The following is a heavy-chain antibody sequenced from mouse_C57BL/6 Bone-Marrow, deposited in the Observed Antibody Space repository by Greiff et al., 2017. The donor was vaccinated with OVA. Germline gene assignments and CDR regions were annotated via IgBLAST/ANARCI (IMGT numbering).Heavy chain of an antibody. CDR1: GFNIKDDY. J-gene: IGHJ3*01. Sequence: EVQLQESGAELVRPGASVKLSCTASGFNIKDDYMHWVKQRPEQGLAWIGWIDPENGDTEYASKFQGKATITEETSSNTAYLQLSSLTSEDTAVYYCTVGSWFAYWGQGTLVTVSA. CDR3: TVGSWFAY. D-gene: IGHD1-1*02. CDR2: IDPENGDT. V-gene: IGHV14-4*01.